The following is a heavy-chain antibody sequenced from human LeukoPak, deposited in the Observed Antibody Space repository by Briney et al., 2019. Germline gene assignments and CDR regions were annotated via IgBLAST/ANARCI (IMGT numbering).Heavy chain of an antibody. CDR3: ARALTPGYYSGGTCSYFDY. Sequence: PSETLSLTCTVSGGSIRSYYWSWIRQPPGKGLEWIGYIYYSGSTSSNPSLKSRVTISVDTSKNQFSLKVSSVTAADTAVYYCARALTPGYYSGGTCSYFDYWGQGTLVTVSA. CDR1: GGSIRSYY. D-gene: IGHD2-15*01. CDR2: IYYSGST. J-gene: IGHJ4*02. V-gene: IGHV4-59*01.